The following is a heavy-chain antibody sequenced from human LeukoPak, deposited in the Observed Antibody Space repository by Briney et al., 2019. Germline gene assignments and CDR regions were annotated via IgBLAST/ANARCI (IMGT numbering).Heavy chain of an antibody. D-gene: IGHD3-9*01. V-gene: IGHV1-2*02. CDR2: MNPKSGGT. J-gene: IGHJ4*02. CDR3: ARSPDILTGEKFDY. Sequence: EASVKVSCKASGYTFTGYYMHWVRQAPGQGLEWMGWMNPKSGGTNYAQKFEARVTMNRDTSISTAYMELSRLRFDDTAVYYCARSPDILTGEKFDYWGQGTLVTVSS. CDR1: GYTFTGYY.